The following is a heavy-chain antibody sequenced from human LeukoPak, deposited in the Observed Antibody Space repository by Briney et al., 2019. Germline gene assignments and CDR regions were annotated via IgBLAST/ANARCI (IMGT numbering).Heavy chain of an antibody. CDR1: GYTFTSYA. CDR3: ARARVPYDSSGYSEY. CDR2: INAGNGNT. Sequence: ASVKVSCKASGYTFTSYAMHWVRQAPGQRLEWMGWINAGNGNTKYSQEFQGRVTITRDTSASTAYMELSSLRSEDMAVYYCARARVPYDSSGYSEYWGQGTLVTVSS. V-gene: IGHV1-3*03. D-gene: IGHD3-22*01. J-gene: IGHJ4*02.